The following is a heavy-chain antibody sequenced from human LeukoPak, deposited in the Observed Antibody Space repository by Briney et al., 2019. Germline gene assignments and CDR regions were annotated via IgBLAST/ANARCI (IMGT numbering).Heavy chain of an antibody. CDR1: GYTFTSYD. Sequence: ASVKVSCKASGYTFTSYDINWVRQATGQGLEWMGWMNPNSGNTGYAQKFQGRVTMTRNTSISTAYMELSSLRSDDTAVYYCARAMPHDYGSGSYYAPGGYWGQGTLVTVSS. J-gene: IGHJ4*02. V-gene: IGHV1-8*01. D-gene: IGHD3-10*01. CDR3: ARAMPHDYGSGSYYAPGGY. CDR2: MNPNSGNT.